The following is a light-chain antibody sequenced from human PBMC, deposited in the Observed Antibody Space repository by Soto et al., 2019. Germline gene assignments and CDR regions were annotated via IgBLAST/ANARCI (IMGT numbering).Light chain of an antibody. CDR3: QQYYSSPFT. J-gene: IGKJ3*01. CDR2: WAS. V-gene: IGKV4-1*01. CDR1: RSVLSSSNNKNF. Sequence: DLLMTQSPDSLALSLGEMATMNWKSSRSVLSSSNNKNFLAWYQQKPGQPPRLLIYWASTRESGVPDRFSGSGSGTDFTLTISSLQAEDVAVYYCQQYYSSPFTFGPGTKVDIK.